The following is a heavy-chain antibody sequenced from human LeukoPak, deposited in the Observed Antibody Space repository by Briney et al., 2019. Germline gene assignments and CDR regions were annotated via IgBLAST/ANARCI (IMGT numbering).Heavy chain of an antibody. CDR2: IYYSGSS. Sequence: PSDTLSLTCNVSGASIRSGRNYWGWIRQSPGKGLEWIGSIYYSGSSSYNPSLQSRVSISVDTSKNHISLKVFSLTAADTALYYCARHVSGSAMMHYFDYWGQGNLVTVSS. V-gene: IGHV4-39*01. D-gene: IGHD5-18*01. CDR3: ARHVSGSAMMHYFDY. J-gene: IGHJ4*02. CDR1: GASIRSGRNY.